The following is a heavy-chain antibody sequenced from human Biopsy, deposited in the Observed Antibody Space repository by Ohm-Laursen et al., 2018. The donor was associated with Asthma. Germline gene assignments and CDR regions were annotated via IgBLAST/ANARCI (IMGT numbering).Heavy chain of an antibody. CDR1: GDSITSGGCC. CDR3: VRQSGYRSGWPKLLFVYYGMDV. D-gene: IGHD6-19*01. Sequence: TLSLTCTVSGDSITSGGCCWNWIRQHPGKGLEWIGYIHHSGTSYFNPSLKSRVSFSRDTSKNQFSLRLTYVTAADTAQYYCVRQSGYRSGWPKLLFVYYGMDVWGPGTTVTVSS. V-gene: IGHV4-31*03. CDR2: IHHSGTS. J-gene: IGHJ6*02.